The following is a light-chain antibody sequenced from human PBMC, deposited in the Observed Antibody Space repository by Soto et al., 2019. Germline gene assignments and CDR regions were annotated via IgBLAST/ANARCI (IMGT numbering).Light chain of an antibody. Sequence: QSALTQPPSASGSPGQSVTISYTGTKSDIGVYDFVSWYQHHPGKAPRLIIYEVVQRPSGVPDRFSGSKSGNTASLTVSGLQAADEADYFCKSYAGSNTYVFGSGTKV. CDR1: KSDIGVYDF. CDR2: EVV. CDR3: KSYAGSNTYV. V-gene: IGLV2-8*01. J-gene: IGLJ1*01.